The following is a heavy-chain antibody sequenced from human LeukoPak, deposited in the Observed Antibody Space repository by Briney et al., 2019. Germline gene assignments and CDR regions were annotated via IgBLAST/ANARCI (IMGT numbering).Heavy chain of an antibody. CDR1: GFTFNSYG. CDR3: AKDGGLHLHYYYIYMDS. J-gene: IGHJ6*03. V-gene: IGHV3-30*02. CDR2: IRYDGSYE. Sequence: PGGSLRLSCAASGFTFNSYGMYWVRQAPDEGLEWVAFIRYDGSYEYYGDSVKGRFTISIDNSKTTVYLQMNSLTSEDTAVYYCAKDGGLHLHYYYIYMDSWGKGTTVTVSS. D-gene: IGHD5-24*01.